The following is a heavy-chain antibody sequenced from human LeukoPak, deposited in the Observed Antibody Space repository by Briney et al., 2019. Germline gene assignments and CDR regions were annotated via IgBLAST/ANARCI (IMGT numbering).Heavy chain of an antibody. Sequence: ASVKVSCKASGGTFSSYAISWVRQAPGQGLEWMGEIIPIFGTANYAQKFQGRVTITADESTSTAYMELSSLRSEDTAVYYCARELEIYGSGSYVYWGQGTLVTVSS. D-gene: IGHD3-10*01. V-gene: IGHV1-69*13. CDR2: IIPIFGTA. J-gene: IGHJ4*02. CDR1: GGTFSSYA. CDR3: ARELEIYGSGSYVY.